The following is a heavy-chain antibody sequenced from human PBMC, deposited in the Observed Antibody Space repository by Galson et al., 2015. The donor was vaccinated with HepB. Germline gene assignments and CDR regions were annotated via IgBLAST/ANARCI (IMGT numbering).Heavy chain of an antibody. J-gene: IGHJ1*01. Sequence: SLRLSCAASGFTFSNHWMSWVRQAPGKGLEWVAYIKQDGSEKAYVDSVKGRFTISRDNAKNSLYLQMNSLRAEDTAVDYCADGSTWYEMYLHHWGQGTLVTVSS. V-gene: IGHV3-7*03. CDR1: GFTFSNHW. CDR3: ADGSTWYEMYLHH. D-gene: IGHD6-13*01. CDR2: IKQDGSEK.